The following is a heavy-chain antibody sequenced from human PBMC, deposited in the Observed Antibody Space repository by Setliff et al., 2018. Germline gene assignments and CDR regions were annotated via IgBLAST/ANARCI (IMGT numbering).Heavy chain of an antibody. V-gene: IGHV3-11*01. CDR1: GFRFSDLY. J-gene: IGHJ4*02. Sequence: PGGSLRLSCVASGFRFSDLYMNWVRQAPGKGLEWVSYISSSGSTIYYVDSVKGRFTISRDSSKNTLYLQMNSLRVEDTAVYYCAKRRSSSWFGGMDYWGQGTLVTVSS. D-gene: IGHD6-13*01. CDR2: ISSSGSTI. CDR3: AKRRSSSWFGGMDY.